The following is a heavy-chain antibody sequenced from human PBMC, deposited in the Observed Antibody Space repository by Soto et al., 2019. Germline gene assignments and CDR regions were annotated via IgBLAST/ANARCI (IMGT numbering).Heavy chain of an antibody. V-gene: IGHV2-5*02. Sequence: QITLKESGPTLVRPTQTLTLTCTFSGFSLSTTGVGVGWIRQPPGKALESLAVIYWDDDKRYSPSVESRLTINKNTSRNHVVLTKTNVVPVDTATYYCAHRGILCSDASCYSHPFAYWGQGIMVTVSS. CDR2: IYWDDDK. D-gene: IGHD2-15*01. CDR3: AHRGILCSDASCYSHPFAY. J-gene: IGHJ4*02. CDR1: GFSLSTTGVG.